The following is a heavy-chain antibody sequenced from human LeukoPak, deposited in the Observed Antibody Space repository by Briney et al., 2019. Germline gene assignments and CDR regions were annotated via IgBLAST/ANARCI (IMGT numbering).Heavy chain of an antibody. D-gene: IGHD5-24*01. CDR3: ARRGLQGEMATN. J-gene: IGHJ4*02. CDR2: IYPGDSDT. V-gene: IGHV5-51*01. CDR1: GYTFTSYW. Sequence: GESLKISCKASGYTFTSYWIGWVRQLPGKGLEWMGIIYPGDSDTRYSPSFQGQVTFSADKSISTAYLQWSSLKASDTAMHYCARRGLQGEMATNWGQGTLVTVSS.